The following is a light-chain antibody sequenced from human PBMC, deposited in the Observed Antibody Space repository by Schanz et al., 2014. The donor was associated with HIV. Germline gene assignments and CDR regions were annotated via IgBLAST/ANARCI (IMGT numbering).Light chain of an antibody. CDR2: EVN. CDR1: SSDVGGYNY. J-gene: IGLJ2*01. V-gene: IGLV2-8*01. Sequence: QSVLTQPPSASGSPGQSVTISCTGTSSDVGGYNYVSWYQQHPGKAPKLIIYEVNKRPSGVPNRFSGSKSGNTASLTVSGLQADDEADYYCSSYTSSNTVIFGGGTKLTVL. CDR3: SSYTSSNTVI.